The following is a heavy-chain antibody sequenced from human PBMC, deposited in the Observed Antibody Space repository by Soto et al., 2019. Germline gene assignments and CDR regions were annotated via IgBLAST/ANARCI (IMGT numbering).Heavy chain of an antibody. V-gene: IGHV1-18*01. CDR1: GYTFTSYG. J-gene: IGHJ4*02. CDR3: ARTATYYDILTGYRKAYYFDY. CDR2: ISVYNGNT. D-gene: IGHD3-9*01. Sequence: ASVKVSCKASGYTFTSYGITWVRQAPGQGLEWMGWISVYNGNTNYAQKLQGRVTMTTDTSTSTAYMELRSLRSDDTAVYYCARTATYYDILTGYRKAYYFDYWGQGTLVTVYS.